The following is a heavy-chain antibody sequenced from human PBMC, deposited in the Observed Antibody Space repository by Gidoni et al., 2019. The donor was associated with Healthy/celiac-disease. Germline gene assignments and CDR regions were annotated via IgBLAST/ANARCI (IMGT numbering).Heavy chain of an antibody. CDR1: GYTFTSYA. D-gene: IGHD3-10*01. J-gene: IGHJ4*02. CDR2: INAGNGNT. Sequence: QVQLVQSGAEVKKPGASVKVSCKASGYTFTSYAMHWVRQAPGHRLEWMGWINAGNGNTKYSQKFQGRVTITRDTSASTAYMELSSLRSEDTAVYYCARDFGGWGYYGSGFGYWGQGTLVTVSS. V-gene: IGHV1-3*01. CDR3: ARDFGGWGYYGSGFGY.